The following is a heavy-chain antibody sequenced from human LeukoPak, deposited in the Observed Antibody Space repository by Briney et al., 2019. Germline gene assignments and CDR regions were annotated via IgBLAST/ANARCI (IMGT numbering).Heavy chain of an antibody. V-gene: IGHV3-23*01. CDR1: GFTFSSYA. J-gene: IGHJ4*02. D-gene: IGHD3-22*01. Sequence: GSLRLSCAASGFTFSSYAMSWVRQAPGKGLEWVSAISGSGGSTYYADSVKGRFTISRDNSKNTLYLQMNSLRAEDTAVYYCAKDLEYYYDSSGYYQGNYFDYWGQGTLVTVSS. CDR3: AKDLEYYYDSSGYYQGNYFDY. CDR2: ISGSGGST.